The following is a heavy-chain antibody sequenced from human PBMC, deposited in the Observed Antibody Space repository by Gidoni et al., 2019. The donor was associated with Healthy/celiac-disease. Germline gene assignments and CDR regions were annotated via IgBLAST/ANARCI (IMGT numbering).Heavy chain of an antibody. V-gene: IGHV3-30-3*01. J-gene: IGHJ3*02. D-gene: IGHD6-13*01. CDR2: IEYDGSNK. CDR1: GFTLSSYA. CDR3: ARDSSSWPPDAFDI. Sequence: QVPLVASGGGVVPPGRSLRLSCATSGFTLSSYAMHWVRQAPGKGLEWVAVIEYDGSNKYYADSVKGRFTIARDNSKNTVYLQMNSLRAEDTAVYYCARDSSSWPPDAFDIWGQGTMVTVSS.